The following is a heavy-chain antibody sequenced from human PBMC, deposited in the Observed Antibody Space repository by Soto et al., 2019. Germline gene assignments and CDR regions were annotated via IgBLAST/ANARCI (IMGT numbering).Heavy chain of an antibody. D-gene: IGHD3-3*01. V-gene: IGHV3-15*07. CDR1: GFTFSNAW. J-gene: IGHJ6*02. CDR2: IKSKTDGGTT. CDR3: TTAGIEWLLSRTYYYCGMEV. Sequence: PGGSLRLSCAASGFTFSNAWMNWVRQAPGKGLEWVGRIKSKTDGGTTDYAAPVKGRFTISRDDSKNTLYLQMNSLKTEDTAVYYCTTAGIEWLLSRTYYYCGMEVWGQGTTVTVSS.